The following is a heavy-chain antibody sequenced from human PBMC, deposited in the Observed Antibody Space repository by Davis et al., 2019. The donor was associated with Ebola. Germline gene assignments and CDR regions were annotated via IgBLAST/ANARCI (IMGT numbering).Heavy chain of an antibody. V-gene: IGHV4-59*01. CDR1: GGSISNYY. CDR2: IYYSGST. CDR3: ARGPIAARPSAYGWFDP. Sequence: SETLSLTCTVSGGSISNYYWSWIRQPPGKGLEWIGYIYYSGSTNYNPSLKSRVTISVDTSKNQFSLKLSSVTAADTAVYYCARGPIAARPSAYGWFDPWGQGTLVTVSS. J-gene: IGHJ5*02. D-gene: IGHD6-6*01.